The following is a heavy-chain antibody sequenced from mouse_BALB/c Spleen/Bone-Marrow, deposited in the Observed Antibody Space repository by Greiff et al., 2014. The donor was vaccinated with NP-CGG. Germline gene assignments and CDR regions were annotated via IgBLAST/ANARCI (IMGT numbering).Heavy chain of an antibody. CDR1: GFTFSDYY. CDR3: ARVLRPHYYAMDY. CDR2: ISDGGSYT. J-gene: IGHJ4*01. Sequence: EVQLQQSGGGLVKPGGSLKLSCAASGFTFSDYYMYWVRQTPEKRLEWVATISDGGSYTYYPDSVKGRFTISRDNAKNNLCLQMSSLKSEDTTMYYCARVLRPHYYAMDYWGQGTSVTVSS. D-gene: IGHD1-2*01. V-gene: IGHV5-4*02.